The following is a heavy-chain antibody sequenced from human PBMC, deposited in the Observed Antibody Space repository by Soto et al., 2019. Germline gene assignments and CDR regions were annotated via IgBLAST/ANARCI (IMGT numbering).Heavy chain of an antibody. J-gene: IGHJ4*02. Sequence: EVQLVESGGDLVQPGGSLRLSCAASGITFSSYWMTWVRQAPGKGLEWVANIKEDGSEKYYVDSVKGRFTISRDNAKNSLYLQMNSLRAEDTAVYYCARTIAAAGDYWGQGTLVTVSS. D-gene: IGHD6-13*01. CDR2: IKEDGSEK. CDR3: ARTIAAAGDY. CDR1: GITFSSYW. V-gene: IGHV3-7*05.